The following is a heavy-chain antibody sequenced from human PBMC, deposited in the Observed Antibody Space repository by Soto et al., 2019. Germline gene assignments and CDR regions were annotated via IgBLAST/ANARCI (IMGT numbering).Heavy chain of an antibody. CDR3: AKAPRPPRYFDWLLYYYYMDV. V-gene: IGHV3-23*01. CDR2: ISGSGGST. CDR1: GFTFSSYA. D-gene: IGHD3-9*01. Sequence: GGSLRLSCAASGFTFSSYAMSWVRQAPGKGLEWVSAISGSGGSTYYADSVKGRFTISRDNSKNTLYLEMNSLRAEDTAVYYCAKAPRPPRYFDWLLYYYYMDVWGKGTTVTVSS. J-gene: IGHJ6*03.